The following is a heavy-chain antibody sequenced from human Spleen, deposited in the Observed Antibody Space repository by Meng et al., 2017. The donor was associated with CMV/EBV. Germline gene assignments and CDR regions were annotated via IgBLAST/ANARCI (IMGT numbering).Heavy chain of an antibody. J-gene: IGHJ3*02. D-gene: IGHD3-10*01. CDR2: INQSGTT. CDR3: TRGLGRGAFDI. Sequence: LACGVYGRSLRGYYWSWIRQSPGKGLEWIGEINQSGTTNYNPSLKSRVTFSVHTSKSQFSLNLTSVIAADTAVYYCTRGLGRGAFDIWGQGTVVTVSS. CDR1: GRSLRGYY. V-gene: IGHV4-34*01.